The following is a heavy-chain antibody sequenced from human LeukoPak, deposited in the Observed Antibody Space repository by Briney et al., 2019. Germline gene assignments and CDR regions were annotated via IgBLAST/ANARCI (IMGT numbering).Heavy chain of an antibody. CDR2: FYSSTRT. CDR3: ARCMSELDYGDYAYYYHMDV. D-gene: IGHD4-17*01. V-gene: IGHV4-61*09. CDR1: GDSLTSGSRY. Sequence: SETLSLTCTVSGDSLTSGSRYWSWIRQPAGKGLEWIGHFYSSTRTTYNPSLESRVTISGDTAKNQFSLKLDSVTAADTAVYFCARCMSELDYGDYAYYYHMDVWGKGTTVPVSS. J-gene: IGHJ6*04.